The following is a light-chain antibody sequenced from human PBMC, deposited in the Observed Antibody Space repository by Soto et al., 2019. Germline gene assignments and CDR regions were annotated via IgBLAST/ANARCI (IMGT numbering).Light chain of an antibody. Sequence: SYELTQPPSVSVSPGQTASITCSGDKVGERYACWYQQKPVQSPVLVIYQDNRRASGIPELFSGSNAGNSATLTISGTQAMDEADYYCQTGDSNSLWFGGGTKLTVL. V-gene: IGLV3-1*01. CDR3: QTGDSNSLW. J-gene: IGLJ3*02. CDR1: KVGERY. CDR2: QDN.